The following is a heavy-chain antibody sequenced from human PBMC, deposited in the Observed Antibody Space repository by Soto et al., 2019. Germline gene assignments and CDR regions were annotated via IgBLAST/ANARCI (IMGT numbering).Heavy chain of an antibody. CDR2: ISPYNDQT. V-gene: IGHV1-18*01. D-gene: IGHD3-16*01. CDR1: GYTFIRYG. J-gene: IGHJ6*02. Sequence: QVQLVQSASEVMKPGASVKVSCKASGYTFIRYGITWVRQAPGQRLEWMGWISPYNDQTIYAQKLQGRVTMTADTPTRTVXXXXRSLXSXXXXXYXXXRXGYYDNVWGKLSHYGLDVWGQGTSVTVSS. CDR3: XRXGYYDNVWGKLSHYGLDV.